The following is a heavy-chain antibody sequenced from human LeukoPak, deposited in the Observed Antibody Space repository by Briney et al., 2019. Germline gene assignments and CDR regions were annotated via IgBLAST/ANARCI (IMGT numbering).Heavy chain of an antibody. V-gene: IGHV1-2*02. Sequence: ASVKVSCKASGYTFTGYYMHWVRQASGQGLEWMGWINPNSGGTNYAQKFQGRVTMTRDTSISTAYMELSRLRSDDTAVYYCARAPDTEDSWFDPWGQGTLVTVSS. CDR2: INPNSGGT. J-gene: IGHJ5*02. CDR1: GYTFTGYY. CDR3: ARAPDTEDSWFDP. D-gene: IGHD2-15*01.